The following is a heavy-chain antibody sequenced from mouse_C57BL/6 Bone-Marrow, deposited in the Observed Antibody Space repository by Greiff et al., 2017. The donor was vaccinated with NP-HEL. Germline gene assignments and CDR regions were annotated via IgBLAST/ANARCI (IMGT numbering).Heavy chain of an antibody. CDR1: GYAFSSSW. Sequence: VQLQQSGPELVKPGASVKISCKASGYAFSSSWMNWVKQRPGKGLEWIGRIYPGDGDTNYNGKFKGKATLTADKSSSTAYMQLSSLTSEDSAVYFCAISEYYGSRGYFDVWGTGTTVTVTS. CDR3: AISEYYGSRGYFDV. V-gene: IGHV1-82*01. CDR2: IYPGDGDT. D-gene: IGHD1-1*01. J-gene: IGHJ1*03.